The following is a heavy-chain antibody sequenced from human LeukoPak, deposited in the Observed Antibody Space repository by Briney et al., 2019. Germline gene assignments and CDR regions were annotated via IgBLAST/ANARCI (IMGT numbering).Heavy chain of an antibody. CDR3: AKFEPGRWFDP. CDR2: INHSGST. V-gene: IGHV4-34*01. CDR1: GGSFSGYY. J-gene: IGHJ5*02. D-gene: IGHD3-10*01. Sequence: PSETLSLTCAVYGGSFSGYYWSWIRQPPGKGLEWIGEINHSGSTNYNPSLKSRVTISVDTSKNQFSLKLSSVTAADTAVYYCAKFEPGRWFDPWGQGTLVTVSS.